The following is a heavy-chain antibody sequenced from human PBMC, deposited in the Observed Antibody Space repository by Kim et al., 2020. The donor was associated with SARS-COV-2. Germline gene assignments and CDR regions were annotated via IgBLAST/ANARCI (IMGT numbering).Heavy chain of an antibody. CDR2: IYYSGST. D-gene: IGHD3-22*01. CDR1: GGSISSSSYY. J-gene: IGHJ4*01. CDR3: ARRRVYYYDSSGYLDY. Sequence: SETLSLTCTVSGGSISSSSYYWGWIRQPPGKGLEWIGSIYYSGSTYYNPSLKSRVTISVDTSKNQFSLKLSSVTAADTAVYYCARRRVYYYDSSGYLDYWGQGTLVTVSS. V-gene: IGHV4-39*01.